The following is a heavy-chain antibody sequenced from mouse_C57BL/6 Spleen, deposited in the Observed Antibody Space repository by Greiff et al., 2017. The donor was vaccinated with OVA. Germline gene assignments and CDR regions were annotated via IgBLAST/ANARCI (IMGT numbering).Heavy chain of an antibody. Sequence: VQLVESGAELVKPGASVKLSCKASGYTFTSYWMHWVKQRPGQGLEWIGMIHPNSGSTNYNEKFKSKATLTVDKSSSTAYMQLSSLTSEDSAVYYCARPYSPDWYFDVWGTGTTVTVSS. CDR2: IHPNSGST. D-gene: IGHD2-12*01. V-gene: IGHV1-64*01. CDR1: GYTFTSYW. J-gene: IGHJ1*03. CDR3: ARPYSPDWYFDV.